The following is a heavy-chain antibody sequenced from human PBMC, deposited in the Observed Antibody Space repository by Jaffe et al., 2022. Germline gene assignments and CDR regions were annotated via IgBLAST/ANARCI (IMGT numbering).Heavy chain of an antibody. J-gene: IGHJ4*02. D-gene: IGHD6-19*01. CDR1: GGSISSGSYY. Sequence: QVQLQESGPGLVKPSQTLSLTCTVSGGSISSGSYYWSWIRQPAGKGLEWIGRIYTSGSTNYNPSLKSRVTISVDTSKNQFSLKLSSVTAADTAVYYCARVAGYSSGWYGGVDYWGQGTLVTVSS. V-gene: IGHV4-61*02. CDR2: IYTSGST. CDR3: ARVAGYSSGWYGGVDY.